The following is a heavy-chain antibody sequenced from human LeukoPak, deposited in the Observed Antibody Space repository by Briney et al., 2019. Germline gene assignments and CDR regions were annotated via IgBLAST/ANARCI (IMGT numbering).Heavy chain of an antibody. Sequence: SETLSLTCTVSGGAISSYYWSWIRQPPGKGLDWIGYIYYSGSTNYNPSLKSRVTISVDTSNNQFSLKLSSVTAADTAVYYCARHSRLDKSSLSWADYWGQGTLVTVSS. V-gene: IGHV4-59*08. D-gene: IGHD2-2*03. CDR3: ARHSRLDKSSLSWADY. J-gene: IGHJ4*02. CDR2: IYYSGST. CDR1: GGAISSYY.